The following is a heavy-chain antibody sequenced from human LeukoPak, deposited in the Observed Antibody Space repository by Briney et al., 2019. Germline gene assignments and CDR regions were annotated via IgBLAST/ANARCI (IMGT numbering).Heavy chain of an antibody. V-gene: IGHV3-30*02. CDR2: IRYDGSNK. J-gene: IGHJ4*02. CDR1: GFTFSSYG. D-gene: IGHD3-9*01. Sequence: PGGSLRLSCAASGFTFSSYGMHWVRQAPGKGLEWVAFIRYDGSNKYYADSVKGRFTISRDNSKNTLYLQMNSLRAEDTAVYYCANIRYFDRDLVYWGQGTLVTVSS. CDR3: ANIRYFDRDLVY.